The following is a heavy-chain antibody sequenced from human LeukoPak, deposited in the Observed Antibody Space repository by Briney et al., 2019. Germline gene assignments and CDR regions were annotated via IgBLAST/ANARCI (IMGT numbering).Heavy chain of an antibody. V-gene: IGHV4-59*01. CDR3: ARMDYHYYYYYMDV. J-gene: IGHJ6*03. CDR2: IYYSGST. D-gene: IGHD3/OR15-3a*01. CDR1: GGSISSYY. Sequence: SETLSLTCTVSGGSISSYYWSWIRQPPGKGLEWIGYIYYSGSTNYNPSLKSRVTISVDTSKNQFSLKLSSVTAADTALYYCARMDYHYYYYYMDVWGEGTTVTVSS.